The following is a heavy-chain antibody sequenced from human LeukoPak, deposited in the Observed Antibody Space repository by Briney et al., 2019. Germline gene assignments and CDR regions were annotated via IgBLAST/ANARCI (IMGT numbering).Heavy chain of an antibody. J-gene: IGHJ5*02. Sequence: SETLSLTCTVSGGSISSGGYYWSWIRQHPGKGLEWIGYIYYSGCTYYNPSLKSRVTISVDTSKNQFSLKLSSVTAADTAVYYCASGGYSSSWYGEYWFDPWGQGTLVTVSS. CDR1: GGSISSGGYY. CDR3: ASGGYSSSWYGEYWFDP. CDR2: IYYSGCT. D-gene: IGHD6-13*01. V-gene: IGHV4-31*03.